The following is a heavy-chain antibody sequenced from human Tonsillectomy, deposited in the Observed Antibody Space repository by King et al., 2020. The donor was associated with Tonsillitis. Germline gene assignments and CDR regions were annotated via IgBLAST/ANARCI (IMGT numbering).Heavy chain of an antibody. CDR3: ARAGVGNAFDV. D-gene: IGHD3-3*01. CDR1: GYSFTSYA. CDR2: VSTSNDNT. J-gene: IGHJ3*01. Sequence: QLVQSGAEVKKPGASVKVSCKASGYSFTSYALSWVRQAPGQGLEWMGWVSTSNDNTNYAQKLQGRATMTPDTSTSTGFMELRSLRSDDTAVYFCARAGVGNAFDVWGQGTMVTVSS. V-gene: IGHV1-18*01.